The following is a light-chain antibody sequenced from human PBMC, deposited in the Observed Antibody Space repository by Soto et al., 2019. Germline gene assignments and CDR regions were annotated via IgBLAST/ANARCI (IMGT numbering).Light chain of an antibody. V-gene: IGKV1-5*03. CDR1: QSISNW. CDR2: KAS. Sequence: DIQMTQSPSTPSASVGDRVTITCRASQSISNWLAWYQQKPGKAPKLLIYKASSLESGVPSRSSGSGSGTEFTLTISSLQPDDFGTYYCQHYNSYSEAFGQGTKVDIK. CDR3: QHYNSYSEA. J-gene: IGKJ1*01.